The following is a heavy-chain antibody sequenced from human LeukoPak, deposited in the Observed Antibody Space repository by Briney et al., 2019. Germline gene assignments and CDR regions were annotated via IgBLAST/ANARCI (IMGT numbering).Heavy chain of an antibody. CDR1: GFNFRSYA. CDR2: ISGSGGRT. V-gene: IGHV3-23*01. CDR3: AKDISNYYYGLDV. Sequence: GGSLRLSCAASGFNFRSYAMSWVRQAPGKGLAWVSTISGSGGRTYYAGSVKGRLTISRDNSKNTLFLQMNSLRADDTAVYYCAKDISNYYYGLDVWGQGTTVTVSS. D-gene: IGHD3-3*02. J-gene: IGHJ6*02.